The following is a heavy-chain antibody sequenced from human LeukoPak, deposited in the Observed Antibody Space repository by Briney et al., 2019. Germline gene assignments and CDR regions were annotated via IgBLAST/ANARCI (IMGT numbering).Heavy chain of an antibody. D-gene: IGHD3-22*01. J-gene: IGHJ3*02. CDR1: GGTFSSYA. V-gene: IGHV1-69*04. Sequence: ASVKVSCKASGGTFSSYAISWVRQVPGQGLEWMGRIIPILGIANYAQKFQGRVTITADKSTSTAYMELSSLRSEDTAVYYCAKKGSYYDSSGYAFDIWGQGTMVTVSS. CDR2: IIPILGIA. CDR3: AKKGSYYDSSGYAFDI.